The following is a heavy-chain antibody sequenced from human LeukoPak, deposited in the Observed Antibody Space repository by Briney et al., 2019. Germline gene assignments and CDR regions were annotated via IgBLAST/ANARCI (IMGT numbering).Heavy chain of an antibody. CDR3: AKTYADYEGN. CDR1: GFTLRNYA. D-gene: IGHD4-17*01. J-gene: IGHJ4*02. CDR2: ISGSGSSGTTT. V-gene: IGHV3-23*01. Sequence: AGGSLTLSCATSGFTLRNYAMSWVRQAPGKGLEWDSTISGSGSSGTTTYYADSVKGRFSISRDNSKNTLYLQMHSLRAEDTAVYYCAKTYADYEGNWGQGTLVTVSS.